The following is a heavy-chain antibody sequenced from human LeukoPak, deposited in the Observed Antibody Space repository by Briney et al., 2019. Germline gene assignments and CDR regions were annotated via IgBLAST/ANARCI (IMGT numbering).Heavy chain of an antibody. D-gene: IGHD3-3*01. J-gene: IGHJ3*02. V-gene: IGHV4-59*01. Sequence: SETLSLTCTVSGGSISSYYWSWIRQPPGKGLEWIGYIYYSGSTNYNPSLKSRVTISVDTSKNQFSLKLSSVTAADTAVYYCARIKYYDFWSGYYRDAFDIWGQGTMVTVSS. CDR1: GGSISSYY. CDR2: IYYSGST. CDR3: ARIKYYDFWSGYYRDAFDI.